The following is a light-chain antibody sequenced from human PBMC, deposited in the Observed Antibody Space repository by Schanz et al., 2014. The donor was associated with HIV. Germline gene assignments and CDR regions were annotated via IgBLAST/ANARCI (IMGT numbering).Light chain of an antibody. CDR1: QRLSSSY. V-gene: IGKV3-20*01. Sequence: EIVLTQSPGSLSLSPGGRATLSCGASQRLSSSYLAWYQQKRDQPPRLVIYATSTRAAGIPDRFSGTGSGTDFTLTISRLEPEDFAVYYCQQYSSSPRTFGQGTKVE. CDR3: QQYSSSPRT. J-gene: IGKJ1*01. CDR2: ATS.